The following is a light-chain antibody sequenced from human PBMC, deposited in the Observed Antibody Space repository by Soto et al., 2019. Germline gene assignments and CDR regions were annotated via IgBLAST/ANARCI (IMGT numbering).Light chain of an antibody. CDR2: EVI. Sequence: QSALTQPPSASGSPGQSVTISCTGTSSDVGAYNSVSWYQQHPGKAPKLMIYEVIKRPSGVPDRFSGSKSDNTASLTVSGRQAEDEAGYYCSSYAGSNTFVVFGGGTQLTVL. J-gene: IGLJ2*01. CDR3: SSYAGSNTFVV. CDR1: SSDVGAYNS. V-gene: IGLV2-8*01.